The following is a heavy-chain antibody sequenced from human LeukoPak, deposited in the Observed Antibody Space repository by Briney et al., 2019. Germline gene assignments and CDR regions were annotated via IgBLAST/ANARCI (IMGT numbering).Heavy chain of an antibody. V-gene: IGHV1-46*01. CDR1: GYTFTSYY. CDR2: INPSGGST. J-gene: IGHJ4*02. Sequence: ASVKVSCKASGYTFTSYYMHWVRQAPGQGLEWMGIINPSGGSTSYAQKFQGRVTMTRDTSTSTVYMELSSLRSEDTAVYYCVRDHAPVLRYFDWLLDYFDYWGQGTLVTVSS. CDR3: VRDHAPVLRYFDWLLDYFDY. D-gene: IGHD3-9*01.